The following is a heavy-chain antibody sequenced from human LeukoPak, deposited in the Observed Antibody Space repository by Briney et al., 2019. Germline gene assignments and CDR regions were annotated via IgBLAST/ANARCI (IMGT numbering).Heavy chain of an antibody. D-gene: IGHD6-6*01. CDR1: GGSISSYY. CDR2: IYYSGST. V-gene: IGHV4-59*01. CDR3: AREISSSSAFDI. Sequence: SSETLSLTCTDSGGSISSYYWSWIRQPPGKGLEWIGYIYYSGSTNYNPSLKSRVTISVDTSKNQFSLKLSSVTAADTAVYYCAREISSSSAFDIWGQGTMVTVSS. J-gene: IGHJ3*02.